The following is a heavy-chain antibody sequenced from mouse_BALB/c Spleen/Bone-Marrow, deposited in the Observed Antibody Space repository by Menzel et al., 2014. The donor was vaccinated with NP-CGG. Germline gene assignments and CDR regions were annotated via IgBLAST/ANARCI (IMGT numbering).Heavy chain of an antibody. V-gene: IGHV1-15*01. CDR3: TIVAY. Sequence: VQLVESGAELVRPGTSVTLSCKASGYTFTDYKMHWVKRTPVHGLEWIGLIDPETGGTAYNQRFKGKAIMTADKSSSTAYMDLRSLTSEDSAVYYCTIVAYWGQGTLVTVSA. CDR2: IDPETGGT. J-gene: IGHJ3*01. CDR1: GYTFTDYK.